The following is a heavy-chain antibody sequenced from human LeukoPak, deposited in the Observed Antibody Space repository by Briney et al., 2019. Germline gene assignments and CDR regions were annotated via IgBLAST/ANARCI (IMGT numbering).Heavy chain of an antibody. V-gene: IGHV4-59*08. CDR3: ARHGSDWYFDY. J-gene: IGHJ4*02. CDR1: GGSISTDD. CDR2: ISYTGSP. D-gene: IGHD6-19*01. Sequence: PSQTLSLTCTVSGGSISTDDWGCIRQPPGKGLEWSGYISYTGSPNYNPSLKSRLTISIDTSRNQFSLQVSSVTPADTAVYYCARHGSDWYFDYWGQGTLVTVSS.